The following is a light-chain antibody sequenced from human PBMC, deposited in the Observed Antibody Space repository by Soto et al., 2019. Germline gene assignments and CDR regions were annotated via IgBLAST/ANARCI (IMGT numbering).Light chain of an antibody. V-gene: IGLV2-14*01. Sequence: QSVLTQPASVSGSPGQSITISCTGTSSDIGSYNYVSWYQHHPGRVPKLMISEVSNRPSGVSNRFSGSKSGNTASLTISGLQAEDEADYYCSSYTGNTTLVFGGGTKVTVL. CDR2: EVS. J-gene: IGLJ3*02. CDR1: SSDIGSYNY. CDR3: SSYTGNTTLV.